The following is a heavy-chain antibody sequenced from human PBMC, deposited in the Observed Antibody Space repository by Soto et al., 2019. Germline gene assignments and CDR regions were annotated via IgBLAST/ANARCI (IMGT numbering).Heavy chain of an antibody. Sequence: SETLSLTCAVYGGSFSGYYWSWIRQPPGKGLEWIGEINHSGSTNYNPSLKSRVTISVDSSKNQFSLKLSSVTAADTAVYYCARGPTDIVATHFDYWGQGTLVTVSS. V-gene: IGHV4-34*01. J-gene: IGHJ4*02. CDR1: GGSFSGYY. D-gene: IGHD5-12*01. CDR2: INHSGST. CDR3: ARGPTDIVATHFDY.